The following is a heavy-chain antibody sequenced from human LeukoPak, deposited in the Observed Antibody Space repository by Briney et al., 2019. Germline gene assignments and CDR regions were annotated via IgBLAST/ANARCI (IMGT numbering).Heavy chain of an antibody. D-gene: IGHD5-18*01. CDR2: ISSSSSYL. CDR3: ARDTNVDTAMVFNY. V-gene: IGHV3-21*01. J-gene: IGHJ4*02. CDR1: GFTFRSYS. Sequence: RGGSLRLSCAASGFTFRSYSMNWVRQAPGGGLGWVSSISSSSSYLYYADSVQGRFTISRDNAKNSLYLQMNSLRAEDTAVYYCARDTNVDTAMVFNYWGQGTLVTVSS.